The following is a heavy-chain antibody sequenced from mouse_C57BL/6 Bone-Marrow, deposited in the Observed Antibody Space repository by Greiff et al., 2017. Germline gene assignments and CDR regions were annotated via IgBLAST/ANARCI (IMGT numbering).Heavy chain of an antibody. CDR3: AREETSRDGYYWYFDV. J-gene: IGHJ1*03. D-gene: IGHD2-3*01. Sequence: VQLQQSGPELVKPGASVKISCKASGYSFTGYYMNWVKQSPEKSLEWIGEINPSTGGTTYNQKFKAKATLTVDKSSSTAYMQIKSLTSEDSAVYYCAREETSRDGYYWYFDVWGTGTTVTVSS. CDR1: GYSFTGYY. CDR2: INPSTGGT. V-gene: IGHV1-42*01.